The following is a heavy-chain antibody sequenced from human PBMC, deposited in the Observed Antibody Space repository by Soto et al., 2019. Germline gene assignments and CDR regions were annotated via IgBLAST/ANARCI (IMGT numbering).Heavy chain of an antibody. CDR1: GFTFTSSA. J-gene: IGHJ6*02. V-gene: IGHV1-58*01. Sequence: GASVKVSCKASGFTFTSSAVQWVRQARGQRLEWIGWIVVGSGNTNYAQKFQERVTITRDMSTSTAYMELSSLRSEDTAVYYCAALFYGSGSYYYYGMDVWGQGTTVTVS. CDR2: IVVGSGNT. D-gene: IGHD3-10*01. CDR3: AALFYGSGSYYYYGMDV.